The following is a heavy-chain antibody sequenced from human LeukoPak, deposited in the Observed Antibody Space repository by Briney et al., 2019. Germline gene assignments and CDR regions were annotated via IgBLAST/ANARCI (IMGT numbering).Heavy chain of an antibody. V-gene: IGHV4-34*01. CDR1: GGSFSGYY. Sequence: SETLSLTCAVYGGSFSGYYWSWIRQPPGKGLEWIREINHGGSTNYNASLKSRVTISVDTSKNQFSLKLSSVTAADTAVYFCARGRVVTANFHYWGQGTLVTVSS. J-gene: IGHJ4*02. D-gene: IGHD2-15*01. CDR3: ARGRVVTANFHY. CDR2: INHGGST.